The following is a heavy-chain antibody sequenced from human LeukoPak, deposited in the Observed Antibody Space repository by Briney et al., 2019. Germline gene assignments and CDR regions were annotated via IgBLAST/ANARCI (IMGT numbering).Heavy chain of an antibody. V-gene: IGHV1-58*02. CDR3: ATESGALRTYYYYMDV. D-gene: IGHD6-25*01. CDR1: GFSATISA. Sequence: SVKVSCKASGFSATISAIQWVRQARGQRPEWIGWIVVRSGNANYAQNFHERVTITRDVSTSTAYMELSSLRSEDTAVYYCATESGALRTYYYYMDVWGKGTTVTVSS. CDR2: IVVRSGNA. J-gene: IGHJ6*03.